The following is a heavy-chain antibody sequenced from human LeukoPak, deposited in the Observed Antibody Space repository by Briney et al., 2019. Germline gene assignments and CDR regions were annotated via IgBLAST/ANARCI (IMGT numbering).Heavy chain of an antibody. CDR3: ARAISQTQAPNSWFYFDY. Sequence: GGSLRLSCAASGFTFSSYSMNWVRQAPGKGLEWVSSISSSSSYIYYADSVKGRFSISRDNAKNSLYLQMNSLRAEDTAVYYCARAISQTQAPNSWFYFDYWGQGTLVTVSS. CDR1: GFTFSSYS. D-gene: IGHD6-13*01. CDR2: ISSSSSYI. J-gene: IGHJ4*02. V-gene: IGHV3-21*04.